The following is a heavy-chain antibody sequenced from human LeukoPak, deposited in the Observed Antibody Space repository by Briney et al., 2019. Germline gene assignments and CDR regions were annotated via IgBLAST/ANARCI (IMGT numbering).Heavy chain of an antibody. CDR1: GFIFNSYS. V-gene: IGHV3-21*01. J-gene: IGHJ4*02. Sequence: SGGSLRLSCAASGFIFNSYSMNWVRQDPGKGLEWVSSITSGSGYIYYADSMKGRFTISRDNAKNSLYLHMNSLRPEDTAVYYCASSITAAGTYWGQGTLVTVSS. CDR2: ITSGSGYI. D-gene: IGHD6-13*01. CDR3: ASSITAAGTY.